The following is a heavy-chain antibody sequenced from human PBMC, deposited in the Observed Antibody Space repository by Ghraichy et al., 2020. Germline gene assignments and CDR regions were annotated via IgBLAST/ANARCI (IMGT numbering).Heavy chain of an antibody. CDR2: MYFTGST. CDR3: ASLDRSGYYHIDY. D-gene: IGHD3-22*01. CDR1: GGSISRYY. J-gene: IGHJ4*02. V-gene: IGHV4-59*08. Sequence: GSLRLSCSVSGGSISRYYWSWIRQPPGKGLEWIGYMYFTGSTNYNPSLKSRVTISVDTTKKQFSLRLSSVTAADTAVYYCASLDRSGYYHIDYWGQGILVTVSS.